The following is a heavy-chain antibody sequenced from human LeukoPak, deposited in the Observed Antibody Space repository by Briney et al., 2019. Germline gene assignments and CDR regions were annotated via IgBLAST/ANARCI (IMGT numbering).Heavy chain of an antibody. V-gene: IGHV3-7*01. CDR2: IKQDGREK. D-gene: IGHD4-17*01. J-gene: IGHJ4*02. CDR3: AREGYGDPFDY. CDR1: GFTFSSYA. Sequence: PGGSLRLSCAASGFTFSSYAMSWVRQAPGEGLEWVANIKQDGREKYYVDSVKGRFTISRDNAENSLYLQMNSLRPEDTAVYYCAREGYGDPFDYWGQGTLVTVSS.